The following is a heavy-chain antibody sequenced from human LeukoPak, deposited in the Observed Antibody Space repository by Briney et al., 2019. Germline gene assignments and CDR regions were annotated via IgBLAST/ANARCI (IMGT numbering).Heavy chain of an antibody. CDR1: GYTFTSYD. D-gene: IGHD1-26*01. CDR2: FDPEDGET. Sequence: EASVKVSCKASGYTFTSYDINWVRQAPGKGLEWMGGFDPEDGETIYAQKFQGRVTMTEDTSTDTAYMELSSLRSEDTAVYYCATVSPVGNWFDPWGQGTLVTVSS. J-gene: IGHJ5*02. CDR3: ATVSPVGNWFDP. V-gene: IGHV1-24*01.